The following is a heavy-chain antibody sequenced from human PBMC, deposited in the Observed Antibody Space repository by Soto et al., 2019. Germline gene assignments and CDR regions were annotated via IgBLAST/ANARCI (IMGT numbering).Heavy chain of an antibody. J-gene: IGHJ4*02. D-gene: IGHD3-16*01. CDR1: GVSIGNFF. Sequence: QVQIQESGPGLVKASDTLSLTCAVSGVSIGNFFWNWVRQPAGGPLEWVGRVFIRGITTYNPSLKSRLIMSPDTPKNQLSLRLTSVTAADPAVYYWAADKGGGARAFDYWGQGVLATVSS. CDR2: VFIRGIT. CDR3: AADKGGGARAFDY. V-gene: IGHV4-4*07.